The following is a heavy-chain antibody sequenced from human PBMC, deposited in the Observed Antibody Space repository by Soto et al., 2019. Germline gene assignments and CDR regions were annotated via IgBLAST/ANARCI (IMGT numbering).Heavy chain of an antibody. D-gene: IGHD3-3*01. Sequence: HPGGSLRLSCAASGFTLSRYSMNWVRQGPGKGLEWLSYIDSSGKTIYYADSVKGRFIISRDNAKNSLYLQMNSLRDADTAIYYCARGGVSTIFGDSWGQGTLVTVSS. CDR1: GFTLSRYS. CDR2: IDSSGKTI. J-gene: IGHJ4*02. V-gene: IGHV3-48*02. CDR3: ARGGVSTIFGDS.